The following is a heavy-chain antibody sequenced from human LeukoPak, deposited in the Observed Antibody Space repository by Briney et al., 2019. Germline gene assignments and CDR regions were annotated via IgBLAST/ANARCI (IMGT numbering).Heavy chain of an antibody. CDR1: GLTFSDAW. D-gene: IGHD5-12*01. J-gene: IGHJ4*02. V-gene: IGHV3-15*01. CDR2: IRNDRIT. Sequence: GGSLRLSCVLSGLTFSDAWMSWVRQAPGKGLEWVGRIRNDRITDYAAPVQGRFSISRDNSKNTFYLQMDSLRTEDTGMYFCTWMATIFTVDYWGQGTLVTVSS. CDR3: TWMATIFTVDY.